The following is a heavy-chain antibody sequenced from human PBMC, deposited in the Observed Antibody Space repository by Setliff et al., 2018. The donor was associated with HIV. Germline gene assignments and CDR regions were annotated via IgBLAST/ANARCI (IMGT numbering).Heavy chain of an antibody. Sequence: KPSETLSLTCAVYGGSFSDYYWSWIRQSPGRGLEWIGEINHGGSTIYNPSLKSRVTISIDTSKNQFSLNLTSVTAADTAIYYCARGLDVGGTYRYRNYFDYWGQGTLVTVSS. CDR2: INHGGST. CDR3: ARGLDVGGTYRYRNYFDY. V-gene: IGHV4-34*01. J-gene: IGHJ4*02. CDR1: GGSFSDYY. D-gene: IGHD3-16*02.